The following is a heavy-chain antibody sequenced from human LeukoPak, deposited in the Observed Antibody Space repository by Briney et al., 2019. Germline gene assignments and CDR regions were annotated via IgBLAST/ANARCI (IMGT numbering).Heavy chain of an antibody. CDR3: ASYSSVEKDAFDI. D-gene: IGHD2-21*01. CDR1: GFTVSSNY. Sequence: GGSLRLSCAASGFTVSSNYMSWVRQAPGKGLEWVSVTYSGGSTYYADSVKGRFTISRDNSKNTLYLQMNSLRAEDTAVYYCASYSSVEKDAFDIWGQGTMVTVSS. J-gene: IGHJ3*02. CDR2: TYSGGST. V-gene: IGHV3-66*01.